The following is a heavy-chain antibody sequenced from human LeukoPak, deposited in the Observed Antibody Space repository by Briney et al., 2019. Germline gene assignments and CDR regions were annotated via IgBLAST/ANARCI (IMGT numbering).Heavy chain of an antibody. CDR1: GLTFDDYA. J-gene: IGHJ4*02. CDR3: AKDTRFAVY. V-gene: IGHV3-43*02. CDR2: ISGDGGST. Sequence: GGSLRLSCAASGLTFDDYAMHWVRQARGKGLEGVSLISGDGGSTYYADSVKGRFTITRDNSKNSLYLQMNSLRTEDTALYSCAKDTRFAVYWGQGTLVTVSS. D-gene: IGHD3-16*01.